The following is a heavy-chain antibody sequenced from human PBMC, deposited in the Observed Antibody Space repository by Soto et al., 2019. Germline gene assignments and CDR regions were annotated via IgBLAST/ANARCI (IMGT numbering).Heavy chain of an antibody. Sequence: GGSLRLSCAASGFTFSSYAMSWVRQAPGKGLEWVSAISGSGGSTYYADSVKGRFTISRDNSKNTLYLQMNSLRAEDTAVYYCAKGAERNIIVVVSFDYWGQGTLVTVSS. CDR2: ISGSGGST. J-gene: IGHJ4*02. CDR3: AKGAERNIIVVVSFDY. V-gene: IGHV3-23*01. CDR1: GFTFSSYA. D-gene: IGHD3-22*01.